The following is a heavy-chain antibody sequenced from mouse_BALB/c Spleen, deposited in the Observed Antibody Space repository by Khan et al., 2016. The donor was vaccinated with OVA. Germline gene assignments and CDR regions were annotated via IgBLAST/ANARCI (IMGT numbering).Heavy chain of an antibody. V-gene: IGHV3-2*02. CDR1: GYSITTDYA. D-gene: IGHD1-1*01. CDR3: ARVYWGNFDY. CDR2: ISYSGNT. Sequence: EVQLLETGPGLVKPSQSLSLTCTVTGYSITTDYAWNWIRQFPGNKLEWMGFISYSGNTKYNPSLKSRISITRDTSKNQFFLQLKSVTTEDTARYYCARVYWGNFDYWGQGTTRTVSS. J-gene: IGHJ2*01.